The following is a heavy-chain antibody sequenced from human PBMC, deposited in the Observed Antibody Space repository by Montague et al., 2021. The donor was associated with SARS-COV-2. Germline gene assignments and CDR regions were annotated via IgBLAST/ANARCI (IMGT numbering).Heavy chain of an antibody. CDR2: INNRGSV. D-gene: IGHD2-2*01. CDR1: GGSFSGSY. V-gene: IGHV4-34*01. J-gene: IGHJ6*02. CDR3: ARGRWNSVIVPAVEYGMDF. Sequence: SETLSLTCAVYGGSFSGSYWTWIRQSPGKGLEWIGDINNRGSVNYSPSLKSRVTISVDTSRNKFSLKVTSVTAADTAVYYCARGRWNSVIVPAVEYGMDFWGQGTTVTVSS.